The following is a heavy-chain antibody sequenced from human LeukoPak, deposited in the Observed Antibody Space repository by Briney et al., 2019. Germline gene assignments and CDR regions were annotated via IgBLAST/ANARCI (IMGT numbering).Heavy chain of an antibody. CDR1: GFTFSDYF. Sequence: PGGSLRLSCATSGFTFSDYFMSWIRRAPGKGLEWVSYINSNGTSTYYADSLKGRFTISRDNAKNSLYLQMNSLRAEDTAVYYCVAGGFFDWGRGTLVTVSS. CDR2: INSNGTST. D-gene: IGHD6-19*01. V-gene: IGHV3-11*01. J-gene: IGHJ4*02. CDR3: VAGGFFD.